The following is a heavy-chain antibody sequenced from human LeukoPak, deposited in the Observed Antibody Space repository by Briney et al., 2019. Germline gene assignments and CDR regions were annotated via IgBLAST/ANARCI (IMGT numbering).Heavy chain of an antibody. J-gene: IGHJ5*02. Sequence: ASMKVSCKASGYTFTSYDINWVRQATGQGLEWMGWMNPNSGNTGYAQKFQGRVTITRNTSISTAYMELSSLRSEDTAVYYCARGRHYDFWSGYPGWFDPWGQGTLVTVSS. CDR3: ARGRHYDFWSGYPGWFDP. CDR1: GYTFTSYD. D-gene: IGHD3-3*01. CDR2: MNPNSGNT. V-gene: IGHV1-8*03.